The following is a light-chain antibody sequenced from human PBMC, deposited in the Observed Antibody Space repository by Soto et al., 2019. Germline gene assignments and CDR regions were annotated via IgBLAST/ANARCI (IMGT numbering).Light chain of an antibody. Sequence: EIVLTQSPGTLSLSPGERSTLSCRASQSISSRYLAWYQQKPGQAPRLLIYNAASRATGIPDRFSGSGSGTDFTLTISSLEPEDFGVYFCHQRNKFGQGTRLEIK. V-gene: IGKV3D-20*02. CDR2: NAA. J-gene: IGKJ5*01. CDR3: HQRNK. CDR1: QSISSRY.